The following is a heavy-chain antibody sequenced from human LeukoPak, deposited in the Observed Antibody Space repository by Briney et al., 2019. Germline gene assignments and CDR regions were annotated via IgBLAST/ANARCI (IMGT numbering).Heavy chain of an antibody. CDR2: IYYSGSS. CDR1: GGSISSYY. J-gene: IGHJ4*02. V-gene: IGHV4-59*01. Sequence: NPSETLSLTCTVSGGSISSYYWSWLRQPPGKGLEWIGYIYYSGSSNYNPSLKSRVTISVDTSKNQFSLKLSSVTAADTAVYYCARVTSSGWYLFDYWGQGTLVTVSS. D-gene: IGHD6-19*01. CDR3: ARVTSSGWYLFDY.